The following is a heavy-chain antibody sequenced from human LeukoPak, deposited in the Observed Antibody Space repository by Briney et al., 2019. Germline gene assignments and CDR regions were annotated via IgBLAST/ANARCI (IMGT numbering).Heavy chain of an antibody. Sequence: ASVKVSRKASGYTFTSYGISWVRQAPGQGLEWMGWISAYNGNTNYAQKFQGRVTMTRDTSISTAYMELSRLRSDDTAVYYCARGAARPIYYYYMDVWGKGTTVTVSS. CDR3: ARGAARPIYYYYMDV. V-gene: IGHV1-18*01. CDR1: GYTFTSYG. J-gene: IGHJ6*03. CDR2: ISAYNGNT. D-gene: IGHD6-6*01.